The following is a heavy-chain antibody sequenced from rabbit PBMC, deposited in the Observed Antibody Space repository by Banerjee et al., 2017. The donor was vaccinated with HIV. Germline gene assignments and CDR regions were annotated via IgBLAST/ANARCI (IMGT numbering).Heavy chain of an antibody. Sequence: QSLEESGGDLVKPGASLTLTCTASGFTFSSYWMCWVRQAPGKGLEWIACINTISGDTVYATWAKGRFTISKASWTTVTLQMTSLTAADTATYFCARFIASFAGYGYANLWGPGTLVTVS. V-gene: IGHV1S40*01. CDR2: INTISGDT. CDR1: GFTFSSYW. D-gene: IGHD6-1*01. J-gene: IGHJ4*01. CDR3: ARFIASFAGYGYANL.